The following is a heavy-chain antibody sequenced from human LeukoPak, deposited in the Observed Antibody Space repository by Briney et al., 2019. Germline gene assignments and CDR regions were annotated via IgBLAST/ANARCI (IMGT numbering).Heavy chain of an antibody. CDR2: IYHDGRT. J-gene: IGHJ6*03. CDR1: GGSISSSY. V-gene: IGHV4-59*01. Sequence: PSETLSLTCTVSGGSISSSYWSWIRQPPGKGLEWIGYIYHDGRTNYNPSLKRRVTISVDTSKDHFSLNLSSVTAADTAVYYCARGSHYYYYTDVWGKGTPVTVSS. CDR3: ARGSHYYYYTDV.